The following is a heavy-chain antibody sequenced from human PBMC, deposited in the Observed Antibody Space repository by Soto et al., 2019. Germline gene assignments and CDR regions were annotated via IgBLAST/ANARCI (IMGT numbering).Heavy chain of an antibody. D-gene: IGHD6-13*01. Sequence: PGGSLRLSCAASGFTFSSHAMHWVRQAPGKGLEWVAVISYDGSNKYYADSVKGRFTISRDNSKNTLYLQMNSLRAEDTAVYYCARVGVAAALYYYYGMDVWGQGTTVTVS. CDR1: GFTFSSHA. V-gene: IGHV3-30-3*01. CDR3: ARVGVAAALYYYYGMDV. J-gene: IGHJ6*02. CDR2: ISYDGSNK.